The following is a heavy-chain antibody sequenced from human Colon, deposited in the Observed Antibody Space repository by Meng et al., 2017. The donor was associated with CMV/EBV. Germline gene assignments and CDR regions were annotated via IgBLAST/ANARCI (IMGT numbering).Heavy chain of an antibody. J-gene: IGHJ3*02. CDR1: GFTISNNY. V-gene: IGHV3-53*05. Sequence: GESLKISCAASGFTISNNYMTWVRQAPGKGLEWVSVIYSAGSTYYADSVKGRFTISRDNSKNTLYLQMNNLGAEDTAVYYCTRGGTYNSVDAFDIWGQGTMVTVSS. CDR2: IYSAGST. D-gene: IGHD5-24*01. CDR3: TRGGTYNSVDAFDI.